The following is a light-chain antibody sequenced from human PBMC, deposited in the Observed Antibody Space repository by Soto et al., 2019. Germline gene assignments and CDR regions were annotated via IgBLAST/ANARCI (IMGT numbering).Light chain of an antibody. J-gene: IGKJ3*01. CDR2: GAS. CDR3: QKYNSVPFT. V-gene: IGKV1-27*01. CDR1: QGISNY. Sequence: DIPMTQSPSSLSASVGDRVTITCRASQGISNYLAWYQQKPGRVPKLLIYGASTLQSGVPSRFSGSGSETDFTLTISSLQPEDVATYYCQKYNSVPFTFGPGTKVDLK.